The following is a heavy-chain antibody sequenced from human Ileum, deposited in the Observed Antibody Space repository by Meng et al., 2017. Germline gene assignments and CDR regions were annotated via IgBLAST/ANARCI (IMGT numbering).Heavy chain of an antibody. J-gene: IGHJ4*02. CDR1: GGSLSGYH. CDR2: INHSGST. CDR3: ARGGHDSSGYYSFDY. D-gene: IGHD3-22*01. V-gene: IGHV4-34*01. Sequence: VQLQQVGAGMLKSSETLSLTCAGYGGSLSGYHWIWIRQPPGKGLEWIGEINHSGSTNYNPSLKSRVTISVDTSKNQFSLKLSSVTAADTAVYYCARGGHDSSGYYSFDYWGQGTLVTVSS.